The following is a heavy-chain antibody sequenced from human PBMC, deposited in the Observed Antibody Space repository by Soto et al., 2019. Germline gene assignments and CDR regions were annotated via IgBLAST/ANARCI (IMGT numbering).Heavy chain of an antibody. CDR2: ISYDGSNK. CDR1: GFTFRSYA. D-gene: IGHD2-8*01. J-gene: IGHJ6*02. CDR3: ARDPWANNGANDVGYYGMDV. Sequence: PGGSLRLSCEPSGFTFRSYAMHWVRQGPGKGLEWVAVISYDGSNKYYADSVKGRFTISRDNSKNALYLQMNSLRGGDTAVYYCARDPWANNGANDVGYYGMDVWGQGTTVTVYS. V-gene: IGHV3-30*03.